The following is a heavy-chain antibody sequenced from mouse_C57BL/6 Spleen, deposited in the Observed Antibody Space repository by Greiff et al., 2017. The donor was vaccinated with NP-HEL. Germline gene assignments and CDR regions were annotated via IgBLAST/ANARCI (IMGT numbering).Heavy chain of an antibody. J-gene: IGHJ4*01. V-gene: IGHV8-8*01. D-gene: IGHD1-1*01. CDR3: ARMYGYGSSYHYAMDY. CDR2: IWWDDDK. Sequence: QVTLKESGPGILQPSQTLSLTCSFSGFSLSTFGMGVGWIRQPSGKGLEWLAHIWWDDDKYYKPALKSRLTISKDNSKNQLFLKIANVDTADTATYYCARMYGYGSSYHYAMDYWGQGTSVTVSS. CDR1: GFSLSTFGMG.